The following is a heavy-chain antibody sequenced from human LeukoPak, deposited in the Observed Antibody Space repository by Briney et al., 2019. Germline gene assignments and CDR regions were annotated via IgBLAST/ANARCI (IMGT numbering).Heavy chain of an antibody. CDR2: INTNTGNP. CDR3: AREDASAFDI. V-gene: IGHV7-4-1*02. J-gene: IGHJ3*02. D-gene: IGHD2-2*01. CDR1: GYTFTSYD. Sequence: ASVKVSCKASGYTFTSYDMNWVRQAPGQGLEWMGWINTNTGNPTYVQGFTGRFVFSLDTSVTTAYLQISSLKAEDTAVYYCAREDASAFDIWGQGTMVTVSS.